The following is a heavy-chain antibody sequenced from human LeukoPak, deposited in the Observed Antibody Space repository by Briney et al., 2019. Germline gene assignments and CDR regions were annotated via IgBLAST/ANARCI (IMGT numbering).Heavy chain of an antibody. Sequence: SQTLSLTCTVSGGSISSGDYYWRWIRQHTGKGLEWIGYIYYSGNTFYNASLKSRVTISVDTPKNQFSLKLSSVTAADTAVYFCASYYYDSGGYYFDCWGQGTLVTVSS. J-gene: IGHJ4*02. CDR2: IYYSGNT. CDR1: GGSISSGDYY. V-gene: IGHV4-31*03. D-gene: IGHD3-22*01. CDR3: ASYYYDSGGYYFDC.